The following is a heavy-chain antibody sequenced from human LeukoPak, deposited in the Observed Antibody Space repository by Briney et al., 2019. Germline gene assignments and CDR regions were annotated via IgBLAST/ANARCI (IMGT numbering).Heavy chain of an antibody. D-gene: IGHD6-13*01. CDR2: ISSSSSYI. J-gene: IGHJ4*02. CDR1: GFTFSSYS. CDR3: ARERVSSSWHYYFDY. V-gene: IGHV3-21*01. Sequence: GGSLRLSCAASGFTFSSYSMNWVRQAPGKGLEGVSSISSSSSYIYYADSVKGRFTISRDNAKISLYLQMNSLRAEDTAVYYCARERVSSSWHYYFDYWGQGTLVTVSS.